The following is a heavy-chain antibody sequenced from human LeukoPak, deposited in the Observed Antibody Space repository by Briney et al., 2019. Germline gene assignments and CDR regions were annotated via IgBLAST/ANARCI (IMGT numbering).Heavy chain of an antibody. Sequence: ASVKVSCKVSRYTLTELSMHWVRQAPGKGLEWMGGFDPEVGETIYAEKFQGRVTITADTSTDTAYMELSSLRSEDTAVYYCATLDDYGGNSRHAFDIWGQGTMVTVSS. J-gene: IGHJ3*02. D-gene: IGHD4-23*01. V-gene: IGHV1-24*01. CDR3: ATLDDYGGNSRHAFDI. CDR2: FDPEVGET. CDR1: RYTLTELS.